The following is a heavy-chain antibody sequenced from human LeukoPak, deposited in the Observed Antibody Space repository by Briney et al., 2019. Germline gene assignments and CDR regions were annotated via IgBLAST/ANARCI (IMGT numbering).Heavy chain of an antibody. CDR3: VRHVGVPPDY. CDR1: GYSFTNYW. D-gene: IGHD2-8*01. CDR2: TYPGNSNT. Sequence: GESLKISCKGSGYSFTNYWIGWVRQMPGKGLEWMGVTYPGNSNTGYSPSFQGQVTISADKSISTAYLEWSSLKASDTAMYYCVRHVGVPPDYWGQGTLVTVSS. V-gene: IGHV5-51*01. J-gene: IGHJ4*02.